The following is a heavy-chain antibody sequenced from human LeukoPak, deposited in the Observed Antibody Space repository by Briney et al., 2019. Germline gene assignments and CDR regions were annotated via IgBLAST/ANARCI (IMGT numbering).Heavy chain of an antibody. CDR1: GFTFSSYS. V-gene: IGHV3-48*01. J-gene: IGHJ6*04. D-gene: IGHD2/OR15-2a*01. Sequence: PGGSLRLSCEASGFTFSSYSMNWVRQAPGKGLEWVSYISFSSATIHYADSVKGRFTISRDNAKNSLYLQMNSLRAEDTAVYYCARGIWDVWGKGTTVTVSS. CDR3: ARGIWDV. CDR2: ISFSSATI.